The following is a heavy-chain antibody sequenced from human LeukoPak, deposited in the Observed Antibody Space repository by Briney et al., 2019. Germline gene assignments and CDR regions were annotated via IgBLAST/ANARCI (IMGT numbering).Heavy chain of an antibody. J-gene: IGHJ4*02. CDR2: ISSSGSTI. D-gene: IGHD7-27*01. Sequence: PGGSLRLSCAASGFTFSNYYMSWIRQAPGKGLQRVSYISSSGSTIYYADSVKGRLTISRNNAKNSLYLQKNSLRAEDTAVYYCARDRLGLSTTCSDYWGQGTLVTVSS. CDR3: ARDRLGLSTTCSDY. CDR1: GFTFSNYY. V-gene: IGHV3-11*04.